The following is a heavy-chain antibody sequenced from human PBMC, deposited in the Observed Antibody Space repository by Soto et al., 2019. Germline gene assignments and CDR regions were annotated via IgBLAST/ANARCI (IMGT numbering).Heavy chain of an antibody. Sequence: AASVKVSCKASGGTFSSYAISWVRQAPGQGLEWIGGIIPIFGTANYAQKFQGRVTITADKSTSTAYMELSSLRSGDTAVYYCAHRSSWGYYYYGMDVWGQGTTVTVSS. CDR2: IIPIFGTA. D-gene: IGHD7-27*01. CDR1: GGTFSSYA. J-gene: IGHJ6*02. CDR3: AHRSSWGYYYYGMDV. V-gene: IGHV1-69*06.